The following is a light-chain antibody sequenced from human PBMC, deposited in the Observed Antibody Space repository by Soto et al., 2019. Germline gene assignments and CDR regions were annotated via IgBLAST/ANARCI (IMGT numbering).Light chain of an antibody. J-gene: IGKJ4*01. V-gene: IGKV3-20*01. Sequence: EIVLTQSPGTLYLSAGDTATLSCRASQSVSNTYLAWYQQKPGQGPRLLIYGASTRATGIPDRFSGIGSGTDFTLTISRLDPEDFAVYYCRQYGRSLEFAVGGGTKVDIK. CDR1: QSVSNTY. CDR3: RQYGRSLEFA. CDR2: GAS.